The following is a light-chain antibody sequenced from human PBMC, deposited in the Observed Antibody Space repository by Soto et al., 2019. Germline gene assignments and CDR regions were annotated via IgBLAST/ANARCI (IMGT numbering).Light chain of an antibody. Sequence: DIQMTQSPSTLSASVGDRVTITCRASQSISSWLAWYQKKPGKAPKLLIYKASGLESGVPSRFSGSGSGTDFTLTISSLQPDDFANYYCQQYDSYSPLTFGGGTKVDIK. J-gene: IGKJ4*01. V-gene: IGKV1-5*03. CDR3: QQYDSYSPLT. CDR2: KAS. CDR1: QSISSW.